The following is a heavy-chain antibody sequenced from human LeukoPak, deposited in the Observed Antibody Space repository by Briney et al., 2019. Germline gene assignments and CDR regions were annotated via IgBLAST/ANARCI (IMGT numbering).Heavy chain of an antibody. CDR2: MNPNSGNT. CDR3: ARKIAAAGRRHYYYMDV. Sequence: ASVKVSCKASGYTFTSYDINWVRQATGQGLEWMGWMNPNSGNTGYAQKFQGRVTMTRNTSISTAYMELSSLRSEDTAVYYCARKIAAAGRRHYYYMDVWGKGTTATVSS. J-gene: IGHJ6*03. V-gene: IGHV1-8*01. CDR1: GYTFTSYD. D-gene: IGHD6-13*01.